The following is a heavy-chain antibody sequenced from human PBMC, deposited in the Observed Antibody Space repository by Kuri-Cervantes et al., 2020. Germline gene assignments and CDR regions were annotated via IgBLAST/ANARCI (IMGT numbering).Heavy chain of an antibody. Sequence: GESLKISCAASGFTFSSYWMSWVRQAPGKGLEWVANIKQGGSEKYYVNSVKGRFTISRDNAKNSLYLQMNSLRAEDTALYYCARRAGYGFSYYYYYMDVWGKGTTVTVSS. CDR2: IKQGGSEK. V-gene: IGHV3-7*03. CDR1: GFTFSSYW. J-gene: IGHJ6*03. D-gene: IGHD5-18*01. CDR3: ARRAGYGFSYYYYYMDV.